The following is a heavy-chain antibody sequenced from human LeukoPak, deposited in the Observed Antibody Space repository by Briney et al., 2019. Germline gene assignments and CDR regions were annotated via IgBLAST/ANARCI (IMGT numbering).Heavy chain of an antibody. J-gene: IGHJ6*02. CDR3: ARGEYSYGFDQYFGMDV. D-gene: IGHD5-18*01. Sequence: GGSLRLSCAASGFTFSSYAMHWVRQAPGKGLEWVVVISYEGSNKYYAEPVKGRFTISRDNSKNTLYMQMSSLRAEDTAVFYCARGEYSYGFDQYFGMDVWGQGTTVTVSS. CDR1: GFTFSSYA. CDR2: ISYEGSNK. V-gene: IGHV3-30*04.